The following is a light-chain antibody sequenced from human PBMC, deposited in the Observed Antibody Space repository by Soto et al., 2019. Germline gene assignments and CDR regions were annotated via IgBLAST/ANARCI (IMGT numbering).Light chain of an antibody. CDR1: QSISSN. CDR2: DAS. Sequence: ETVMTQSPATLSVSPGEMATLSFRASQSISSNLAWFQQKPGQAPRLLIYDASTMATGFPARFSGSGSGTEFTLTISSLQSEDFAVYYCQQYNNWPLTFGGGTKVDIK. V-gene: IGKV3-15*01. J-gene: IGKJ4*01. CDR3: QQYNNWPLT.